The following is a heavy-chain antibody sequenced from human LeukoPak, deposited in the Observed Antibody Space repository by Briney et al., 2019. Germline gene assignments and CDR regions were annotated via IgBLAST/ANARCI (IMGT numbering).Heavy chain of an antibody. V-gene: IGHV1-69*05. J-gene: IGHJ5*02. CDR3: ARDKFNCGGDCYSKEPDNWFDP. D-gene: IGHD2-21*02. CDR2: IIPIFGTA. CDR1: GYSITNYA. Sequence: ASVKVSCKASGYSITNYAILWVRQAPGQGLEWMGGIIPIFGTANYAQKFQGRVTMTRDMSTSTVYMELSSLRSEDTAVYYCARDKFNCGGDCYSKEPDNWFDPWGQGTLVTVSS.